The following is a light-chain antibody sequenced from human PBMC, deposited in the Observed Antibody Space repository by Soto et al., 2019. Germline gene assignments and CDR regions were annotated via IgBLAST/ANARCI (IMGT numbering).Light chain of an antibody. V-gene: IGKV3-20*01. J-gene: IGKJ3*01. CDR3: QQYGTFPFT. Sequence: EVVLTQSPGTLSLSPGERATLSCRASQNLNHNYLAWYQQKPGQGPRLLIYGISTRAAGIPDRFIGSGSGTDITLTISRLEPDDFAVDYCQQYGTFPFTFGPGTKLDIK. CDR2: GIS. CDR1: QNLNHNY.